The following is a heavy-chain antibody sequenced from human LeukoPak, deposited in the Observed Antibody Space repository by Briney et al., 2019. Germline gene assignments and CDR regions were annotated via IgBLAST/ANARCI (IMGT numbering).Heavy chain of an antibody. Sequence: SETLSLTCTDSGDSLNSSTYYWGWVRQPPGKGLEYIGSVFYSGNSYYNPTLKGRVTLSIDTSKNHFSLRLSSVTAADTAVYYCARSLFRIAARPHFDYWGGGTLLTVSS. CDR2: VFYSGNS. J-gene: IGHJ4*02. CDR3: ARSLFRIAARPHFDY. CDR1: GDSLNSSTYY. D-gene: IGHD6-6*01. V-gene: IGHV4-39*02.